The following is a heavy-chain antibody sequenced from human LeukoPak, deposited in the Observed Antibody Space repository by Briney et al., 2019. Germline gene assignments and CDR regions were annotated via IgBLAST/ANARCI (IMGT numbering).Heavy chain of an antibody. CDR3: ARGCGTSCYAFDY. J-gene: IGHJ4*02. Sequence: GGSLRLSCAASGFTFSSYSMDWVRQAPGKGLEWVSSISSSSSYIYYADSVKGRFTISRDNAKSSLYLQMNSLRAEDTAVYYCARGCGTSCYAFDYWGQGTLVTVSS. CDR2: ISSSSSYI. V-gene: IGHV3-21*01. D-gene: IGHD2-2*01. CDR1: GFTFSSYS.